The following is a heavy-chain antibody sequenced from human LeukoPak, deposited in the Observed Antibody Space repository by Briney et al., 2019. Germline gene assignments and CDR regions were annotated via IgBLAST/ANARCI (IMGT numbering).Heavy chain of an antibody. Sequence: SQTLSLTCTVSGGSISSGSYYWRWIRQPAGKGLEWIGRIYTSGSTNYNPSLKSRVTISVDTSKNQFSLKLSSVTAADTAVYYCARADFGGNSDYWGQGTLVTVSS. CDR3: ARADFGGNSDY. D-gene: IGHD2-21*01. J-gene: IGHJ4*02. CDR1: GGSISSGSYY. CDR2: IYTSGST. V-gene: IGHV4-61*02.